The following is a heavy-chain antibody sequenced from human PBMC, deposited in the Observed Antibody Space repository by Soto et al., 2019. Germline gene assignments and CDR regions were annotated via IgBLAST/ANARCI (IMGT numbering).Heavy chain of an antibody. Sequence: PSETLSLTCAVSGGSFSGYYWNWIRQRPGKGLEWLGEISRSGSATYNPSPKGRVTMSVDTSKNQISLNVTSVTAADTALYYCARGPLMPCYDDSGSRDRGYFDFWGQGTLLTVSS. CDR2: ISRSGSA. CDR3: ARGPLMPCYDDSGSRDRGYFDF. J-gene: IGHJ4*02. V-gene: IGHV4-34*01. D-gene: IGHD3-10*01. CDR1: GGSFSGYY.